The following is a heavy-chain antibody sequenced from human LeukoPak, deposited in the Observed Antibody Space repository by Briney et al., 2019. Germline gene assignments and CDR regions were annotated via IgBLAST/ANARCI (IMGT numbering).Heavy chain of an antibody. V-gene: IGHV4-59*08. CDR3: ARRVGSWYNFDY. CDR2: IYYSGST. D-gene: IGHD6-13*01. J-gene: IGHJ4*02. CDR1: GGSISSYY. Sequence: SETLSLTCTVSGGSISSYYWSWIRQPPGQGLEWIGYIYYSGSTNYNPSLKSRVTISVDTSKNQFSLKLSSVTAADTAVYYCARRVGSWYNFDYWGQGTLVTVSS.